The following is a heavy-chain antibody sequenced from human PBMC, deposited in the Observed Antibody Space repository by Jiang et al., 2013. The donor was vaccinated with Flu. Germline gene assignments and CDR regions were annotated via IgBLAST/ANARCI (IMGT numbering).Heavy chain of an antibody. Sequence: GAEVKKPGASAKVSCKASGYTFITYGINWVRQAPGQGLEWMGWISAYNGNTNYAQKLQGRVTMTRNTSISTAYMELSSLRSEDTAVYYCATTFTDSTMVRGVSSFDYWGQGTLVTVSS. CDR1: GYTFITYG. V-gene: IGHV1-18*01. CDR2: ISAYNGNT. J-gene: IGHJ4*02. CDR3: ATTFTDSTMVRGVSSFDY. D-gene: IGHD3-10*01.